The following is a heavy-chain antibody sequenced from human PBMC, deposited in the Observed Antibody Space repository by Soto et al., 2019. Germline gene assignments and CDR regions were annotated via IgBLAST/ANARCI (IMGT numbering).Heavy chain of an antibody. V-gene: IGHV4-39*01. CDR1: GGSISSSSYY. CDR2: IYYSGST. Sequence: SETLSLSCTVSGGSISSSSYYWGWIRQPPGKGLEWIGSIYYSGSTYYNPSLKSRVTISVDTSKNQFSLKLSSVTAADTAVYYCARHGILSTVTNYFDYWDQGTLVTVSS. D-gene: IGHD4-17*01. CDR3: ARHGILSTVTNYFDY. J-gene: IGHJ4*02.